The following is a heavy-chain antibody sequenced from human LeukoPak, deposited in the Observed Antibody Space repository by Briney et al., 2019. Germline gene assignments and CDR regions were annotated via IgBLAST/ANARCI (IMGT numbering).Heavy chain of an antibody. CDR2: INHSGST. Sequence: KSSETLSLTCAVYGGSFSGYYWSWIRQPPGKGLEWIGEINHSGSTNYNPSLKSRVTISVDTSKNQFSLKLSSVTAADTAVYYCASRADYYDPLPAFDYWGQGTLVTVFS. CDR1: GGSFSGYY. CDR3: ASRADYYDPLPAFDY. D-gene: IGHD3-22*01. J-gene: IGHJ4*02. V-gene: IGHV4-34*01.